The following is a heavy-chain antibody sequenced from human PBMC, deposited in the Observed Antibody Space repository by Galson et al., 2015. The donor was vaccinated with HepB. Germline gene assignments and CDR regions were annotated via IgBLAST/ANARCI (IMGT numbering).Heavy chain of an antibody. Sequence: SLRLSCAASGFTFSSYAMHWVRQAPGKGLEWVAVISYDGSNKYYADSVKGRFTISRDNSKNTLYLQMNSLRAEDTAVYYCARDQFADSSGYSFDYWGQGTLVTVSS. V-gene: IGHV3-30-3*01. CDR1: GFTFSSYA. CDR3: ARDQFADSSGYSFDY. CDR2: ISYDGSNK. D-gene: IGHD3-22*01. J-gene: IGHJ4*02.